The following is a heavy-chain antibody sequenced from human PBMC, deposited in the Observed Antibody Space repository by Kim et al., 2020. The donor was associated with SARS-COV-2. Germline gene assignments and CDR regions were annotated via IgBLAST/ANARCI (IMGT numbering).Heavy chain of an antibody. CDR3: ARDGLFPSTPMVSTDLDN. D-gene: IGHD5-18*01. J-gene: IGHJ4*02. Sequence: KGRFTISRDNSKNTLYLQMNSLRAEDTAVYYCARDGLFPSTPMVSTDLDNWGQGTLVTVSS. V-gene: IGHV3-30*01.